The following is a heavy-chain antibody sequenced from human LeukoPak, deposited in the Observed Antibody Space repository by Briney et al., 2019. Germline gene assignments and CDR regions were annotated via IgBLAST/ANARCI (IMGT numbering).Heavy chain of an antibody. CDR3: AGVILEFNWFDP. Sequence: SETLSLTCAVSGGSISSSSYYWGWIRQPPGKGLEWIGSIYYSGSTYYNPSLKSRVTISVDTSKNQFSLKLSSVTAADTAVYYCAGVILEFNWFDPWGQGTLVTISS. CDR2: IYYSGST. CDR1: GGSISSSSYY. V-gene: IGHV4-39*07. D-gene: IGHD2/OR15-2a*01. J-gene: IGHJ5*02.